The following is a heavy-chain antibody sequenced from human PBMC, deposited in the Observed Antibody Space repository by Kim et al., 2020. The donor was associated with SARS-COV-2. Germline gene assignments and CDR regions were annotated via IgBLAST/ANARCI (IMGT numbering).Heavy chain of an antibody. CDR3: ARASSEVVVMAFDY. V-gene: IGHV1-2*02. CDR1: GYTFTGYY. J-gene: IGHJ4*02. D-gene: IGHD3-22*01. CDR2: INPNSGGT. Sequence: ASVKVSCKASGYTFTGYYMHWVRQAPGQGLEWMGWINPNSGGTNYAQKFQGRVTMTRDTSISTAYMELSRLRSDDTAVYYCARASSEVVVMAFDYWGQGTLVTVSS.